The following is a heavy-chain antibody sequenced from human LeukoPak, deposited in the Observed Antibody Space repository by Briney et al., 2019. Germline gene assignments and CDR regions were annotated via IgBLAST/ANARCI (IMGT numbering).Heavy chain of an antibody. V-gene: IGHV3-23*01. Sequence: PGGSLRLSCAASGFTFSSYAMSWVRQAPGKGLEWGSAISGSGGSTYYADSVKGRFTISRDNSKNTLYLQMNSLRAEDTAVYYCAKLARITIFGVVNSDFDYWGQGTLVTVSS. J-gene: IGHJ4*02. CDR1: GFTFSSYA. CDR3: AKLARITIFGVVNSDFDY. D-gene: IGHD3-3*01. CDR2: ISGSGGST.